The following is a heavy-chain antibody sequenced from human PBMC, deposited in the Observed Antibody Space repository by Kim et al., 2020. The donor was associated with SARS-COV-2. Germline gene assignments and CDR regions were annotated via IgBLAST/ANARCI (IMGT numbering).Heavy chain of an antibody. CDR1: GDTFNNYG. D-gene: IGHD4-17*01. V-gene: IGHV1-69*04. CDR3: ARVRLNDYGDLELDY. J-gene: IGHJ4*02. CDR2: IIPNVGIV. Sequence: SVKVSCKASGDTFNNYGISWVRQAPGQGLEWMGRIIPNVGIVNYAQKFQDSVTMTADKSTSTVYMDLRSLRSDDTAVYYCARVRLNDYGDLELDYWGQGTLVTGAS.